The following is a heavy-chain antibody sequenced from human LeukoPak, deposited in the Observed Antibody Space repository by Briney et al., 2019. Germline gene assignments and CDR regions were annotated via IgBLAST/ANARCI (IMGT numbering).Heavy chain of an antibody. CDR3: AKDRGVIQTAPNDY. Sequence: PGRSLRLSCAASGFTFSSYGMHWVRQAPGKGLEWVAFIRYDGSNKYYADSVKGRFTISRDNSKNTLYLQMNSLRAEDTAVYYCAKDRGVIQTAPNDYWGQGTLVTVSS. CDR2: IRYDGSNK. J-gene: IGHJ4*02. CDR1: GFTFSSYG. D-gene: IGHD3-10*01. V-gene: IGHV3-30*02.